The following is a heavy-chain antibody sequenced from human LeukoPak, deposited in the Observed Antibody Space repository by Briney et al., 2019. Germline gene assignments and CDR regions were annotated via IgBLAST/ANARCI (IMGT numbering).Heavy chain of an antibody. J-gene: IGHJ4*02. V-gene: IGHV3-74*01. D-gene: IGHD3-3*01. CDR1: GFTFSSYW. Sequence: GGSLRLSCAASGFTFSSYWMHWVRQAPGKGLVWVSRISPDGSTTGHADSVKGRFTTSRDNAKNTMFLQMNSLRAEDTAVYYCTRDFDFSSAIWGQGTLVTVSS. CDR3: TRDFDFSSAI. CDR2: ISPDGSTT.